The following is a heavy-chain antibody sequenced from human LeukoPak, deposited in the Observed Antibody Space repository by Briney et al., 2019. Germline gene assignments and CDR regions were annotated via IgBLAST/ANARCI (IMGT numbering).Heavy chain of an antibody. CDR3: ARGGLIRGGRGYWFDP. D-gene: IGHD5-24*01. V-gene: IGHV6-1*01. J-gene: IGHJ5*02. CDR1: GDSVSSNSAG. CDR2: TYYRSKWYY. Sequence: QTLSLTCAISGDSVSSNSAGWSRIRQSPSRGLEWLGRTYYRSKWYYDYAVSVNSRITITPDTSKNQVSLQLSSVTPEDTAVYYCARGGLIRGGRGYWFDPWGHGTVATVSS.